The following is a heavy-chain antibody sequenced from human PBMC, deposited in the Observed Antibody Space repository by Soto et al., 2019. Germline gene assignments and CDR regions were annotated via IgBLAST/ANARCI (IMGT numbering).Heavy chain of an antibody. Sequence: PSETLSLTCAVSGGSIRSNNRWSWVRQPPGKGLEWIGEIFHSGSTNYNPSLKTRVTITVDKSKNQFSLKLSSVTAADTAVYYCARVYSGSYSDSWGQGTLVTVS. V-gene: IGHV4-4*02. CDR2: IFHSGST. CDR3: ARVYSGSYSDS. J-gene: IGHJ4*02. CDR1: GGSIRSNNR. D-gene: IGHD1-26*01.